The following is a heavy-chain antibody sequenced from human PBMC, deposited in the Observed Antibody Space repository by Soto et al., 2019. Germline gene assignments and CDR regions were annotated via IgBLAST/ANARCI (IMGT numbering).Heavy chain of an antibody. D-gene: IGHD1-26*01. CDR2: INQSGST. Sequence: SETLSLTCAVYCGSFSGYYWSCIRQPPWKGLEWIGEINQSGSTNYNQSLKRRVTISVDTSKNQFPLKLSSVTAADKAVYYCARGSVGGSYLYYYYGMEFWAQGTTVTLSS. CDR1: CGSFSGYY. CDR3: ARGSVGGSYLYYYYGMEF. J-gene: IGHJ6*02. V-gene: IGHV4-34*01.